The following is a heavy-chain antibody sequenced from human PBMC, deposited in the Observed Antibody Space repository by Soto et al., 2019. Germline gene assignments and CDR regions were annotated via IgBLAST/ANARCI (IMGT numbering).Heavy chain of an antibody. CDR1: GGSFSGYY. Sequence: SETLPLTCAVYGGSFSGYYWSWIRQPPGKGLEWIGEINHSGSTNYNPSLKSRVTISVDTSKNQFSLKLSSVTAADTAVYYCARGADTAMVPHYYYGMDVWGQGTTVTVSS. J-gene: IGHJ6*02. CDR2: INHSGST. D-gene: IGHD5-18*01. V-gene: IGHV4-34*01. CDR3: ARGADTAMVPHYYYGMDV.